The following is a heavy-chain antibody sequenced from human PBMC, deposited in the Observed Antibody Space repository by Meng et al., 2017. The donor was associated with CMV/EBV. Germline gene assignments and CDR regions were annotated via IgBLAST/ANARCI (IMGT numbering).Heavy chain of an antibody. CDR3: ARRIAAAGFYYGMDV. CDR1: GGSISSYY. CDR2: IYYSGST. V-gene: IGHV4-59*01. J-gene: IGHJ6*02. Sequence: SETLSLTCTVSGGSISSYYWSWIRQPPGKRLEWIGYIYYSGSTNYNPSLKSRVTISVDTSKNQFSLKLSSVTAADTAVYYCARRIAAAGFYYGMDVWGQGTTVTVSS. D-gene: IGHD6-13*01.